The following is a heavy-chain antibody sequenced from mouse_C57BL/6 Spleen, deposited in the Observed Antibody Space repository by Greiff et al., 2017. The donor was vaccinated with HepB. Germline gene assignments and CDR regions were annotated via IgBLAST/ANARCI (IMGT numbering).Heavy chain of an antibody. D-gene: IGHD2-14*01. CDR2: IYPGDGDT. J-gene: IGHJ2*01. V-gene: IGHV1-80*01. CDR1: GYAFSSYW. Sequence: QVQLPQSGAELVKPGASVKISCKASGYAFSSYWMNWVKQRPGQGLEWIGQIYPGDGDTNYNGKFKGKATLTADKSSSTAYMQLSSLPSEDSAVYFCARREYDAGYYFDYWGQGTTLTVSS. CDR3: ARREYDAGYYFDY.